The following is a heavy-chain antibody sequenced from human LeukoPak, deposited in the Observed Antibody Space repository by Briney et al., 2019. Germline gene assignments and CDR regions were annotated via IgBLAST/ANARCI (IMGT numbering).Heavy chain of an antibody. CDR3: ARRYSSSWYFLSWFDP. D-gene: IGHD6-13*01. J-gene: IGHJ5*02. V-gene: IGHV4-34*01. CDR2: INHSGST. CDR1: GGSFSGYY. Sequence: SETLSLTCAVYGGSFSGYYWSWIRQPPGKGLEWFGEINHSGSTNYNPSLKSRVTISVDTSKNQFSLKLSSVTAADTAVYYCARRYSSSWYFLSWFDPWGQGTLVTVSS.